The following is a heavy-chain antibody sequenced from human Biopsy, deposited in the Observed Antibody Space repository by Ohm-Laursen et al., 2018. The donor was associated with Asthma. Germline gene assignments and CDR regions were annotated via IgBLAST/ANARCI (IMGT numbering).Heavy chain of an antibody. Sequence: SVKASCKTSGYTFNSAGITWVRQAPGQGLEWMGWISVYTGNTKVAQKLQDRVTMITDTSTSTAYMELRNLRSDDTAVYFCARAVDYSHYYGIDVWGQGTTVTVS. J-gene: IGHJ6*02. CDR1: GYTFNSAG. CDR2: ISVYTGNT. CDR3: ARAVDYSHYYGIDV. D-gene: IGHD3-10*01. V-gene: IGHV1-18*01.